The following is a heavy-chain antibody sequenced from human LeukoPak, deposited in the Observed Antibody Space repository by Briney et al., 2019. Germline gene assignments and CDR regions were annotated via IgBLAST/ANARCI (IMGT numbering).Heavy chain of an antibody. CDR1: GFTFSSYA. D-gene: IGHD5-18*01. CDR2: ISSNGGST. V-gene: IGHV3-64D*06. CDR3: VVGSTAMDNWYFDL. Sequence: GGPLRLSCSVSGFTFSSYAMHWVRQAPGKGLEYVSAISSNGGSTYYADSVKGRFTISRDNSKNTLYLQMSSLRADDTAVYYCVVGSTAMDNWYFDLWGRGTLVTVSS. J-gene: IGHJ2*01.